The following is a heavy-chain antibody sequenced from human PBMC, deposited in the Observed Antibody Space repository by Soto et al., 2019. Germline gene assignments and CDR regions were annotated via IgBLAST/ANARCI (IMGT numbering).Heavy chain of an antibody. D-gene: IGHD3-10*01. CDR2: INAGNGNT. Sequence: QVQLVQSGAEEKKPGASVKVSCKASGYTFSSYAMDWVRQAPGQRLEWMGWINAGNGNTKYSQKFQGRGTITRDTSASAAYMELSTLRSADTAVYYCARGGPPIAYWGQGTLVTVYS. V-gene: IGHV1-3*05. CDR3: ARGGPPIAY. CDR1: GYTFSSYA. J-gene: IGHJ4*02.